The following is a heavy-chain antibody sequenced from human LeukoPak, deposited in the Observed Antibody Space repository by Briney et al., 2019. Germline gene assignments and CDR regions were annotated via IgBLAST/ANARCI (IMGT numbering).Heavy chain of an antibody. Sequence: GGSLRLSCAASGFTFSSYAMHWVRQAPGKGLEWVAVISYDGSNKYYADSVKGRFTISRDNSKNTLYLQMNSLRAEDTAVYYCARDPTRDDFWSGYYPSWFDPWGQGTLVTVSS. CDR3: ARDPTRDDFWSGYYPSWFDP. CDR1: GFTFSSYA. CDR2: ISYDGSNK. V-gene: IGHV3-30-3*01. D-gene: IGHD3-3*01. J-gene: IGHJ5*02.